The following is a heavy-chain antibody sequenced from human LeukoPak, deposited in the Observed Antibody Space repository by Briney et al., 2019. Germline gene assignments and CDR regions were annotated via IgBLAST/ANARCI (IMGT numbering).Heavy chain of an antibody. D-gene: IGHD3-22*01. CDR2: INHSGST. CDR3: ARGPAGYYPTNWFDP. V-gene: IGHV4-34*01. J-gene: IGHJ5*02. CDR1: GGSFSGYY. Sequence: PSETLSLTCAVYGGSFSGYYWSWIRQPPGKGLEWIGEINHSGSTNYNPSLKSRVTISVDTSKNQFSLKLSSVTAADTAVYYCARGPAGYYPTNWFDPWGQGTLVTVSS.